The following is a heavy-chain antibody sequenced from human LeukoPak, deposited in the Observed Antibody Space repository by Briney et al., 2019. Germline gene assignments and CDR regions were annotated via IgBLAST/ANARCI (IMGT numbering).Heavy chain of an antibody. CDR3: ARDARAARLVY. CDR1: GDTFTSYN. J-gene: IGHJ4*02. V-gene: IGHV1-18*01. D-gene: IGHD6-6*01. Sequence: ASVKVSCKASGDTFTSYNISWVRQAPGQGLEWMGWISAYNGNTNYAQKLQGRVTMTTDTSTSTAYMELRSLRSDDTAVYYCARDARAARLVYWGQGTLVTVSS. CDR2: ISAYNGNT.